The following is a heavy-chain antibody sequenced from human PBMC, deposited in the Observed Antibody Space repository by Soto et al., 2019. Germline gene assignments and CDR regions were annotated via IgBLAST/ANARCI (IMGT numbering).Heavy chain of an antibody. CDR2: ISSSSSYI. CDR3: ARAASGPVTTDYYYYYMDV. V-gene: IGHV3-21*01. J-gene: IGHJ6*03. D-gene: IGHD4-17*01. Sequence: PGGSLRLSCAASGFTFSIYSMNWVRQAPGKGLEWVSSISSSSSYIYYADSVKGRFTISRDNAKNSLYLQMNSVRAEDTAVYYCARAASGPVTTDYYYYYMDVWGKGTTVTVSS. CDR1: GFTFSIYS.